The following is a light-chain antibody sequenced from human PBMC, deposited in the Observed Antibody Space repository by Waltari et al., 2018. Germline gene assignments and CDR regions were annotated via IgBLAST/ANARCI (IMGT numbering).Light chain of an antibody. Sequence: DIVLTQSPATLPLSPGERATLSCRASQSASSSYFAWYQQTPGQAPRLLIYDASNRATGIPARFSGSGSGTDFTLTISSLEPEDFAVYYCQQRSNWPPRYTFGQGTKLEIK. V-gene: IGKV3-11*01. CDR1: QSASSSY. CDR3: QQRSNWPPRYT. CDR2: DAS. J-gene: IGKJ2*01.